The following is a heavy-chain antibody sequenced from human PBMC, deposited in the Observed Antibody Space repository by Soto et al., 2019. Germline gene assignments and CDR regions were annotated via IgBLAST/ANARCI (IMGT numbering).Heavy chain of an antibody. CDR2: ISAAGDP. CDR1: GFTFRTYD. J-gene: IGHJ6*02. V-gene: IGHV3-13*05. CDR3: ARTDGDCYGLDA. Sequence: EVQLVESGGGLVQPGGSLRLSCEASGFTFRTYDMHWVRQGTGKGLEWVSGISAAGDPDYADSVEGGFTNSTENAQNSFILQMNILRVGDTAVYYCARTDGDCYGLDAWGQGTTVIVSS.